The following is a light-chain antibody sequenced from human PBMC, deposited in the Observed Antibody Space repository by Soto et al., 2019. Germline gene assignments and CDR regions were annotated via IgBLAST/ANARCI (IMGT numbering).Light chain of an antibody. CDR3: ALYMGSGIWV. Sequence: QTVVTQEPSLSVSPGGTVTVTCGLDSGSVSTNDYPSWYQQTPGQPPRTLIYSTNSRSSGVPDRFSGSILGNKAALTITGAQADDEPIYYCALYMGSGIWVFGGGTKLTVL. J-gene: IGLJ3*02. V-gene: IGLV8-61*01. CDR1: SGSVSTNDY. CDR2: STN.